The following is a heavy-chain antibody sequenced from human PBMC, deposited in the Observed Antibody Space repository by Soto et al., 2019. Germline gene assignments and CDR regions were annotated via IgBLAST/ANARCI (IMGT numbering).Heavy chain of an antibody. D-gene: IGHD3-10*01. Sequence: SGPTLVNPTQTLTLTCTFSGFSLSTSGVGVGWIRQPPGKALECLTIIYWDDDKRHSPSLKSRLTITKDTSKNQVVLTMTNMDPVDTATYYCAHIPNYYQYNWFDPWGQGTLVTV. J-gene: IGHJ5*02. CDR1: GFSLSTSGVG. CDR3: AHIPNYYQYNWFDP. V-gene: IGHV2-5*02. CDR2: IYWDDDK.